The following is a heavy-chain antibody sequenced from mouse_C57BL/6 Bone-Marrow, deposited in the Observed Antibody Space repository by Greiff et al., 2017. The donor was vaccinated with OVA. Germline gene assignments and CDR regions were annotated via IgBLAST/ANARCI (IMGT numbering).Heavy chain of an antibody. J-gene: IGHJ3*01. D-gene: IGHD4-1*01. CDR3: ARREIGTGIFLFAY. Sequence: EVQLQQSGPELVKPGASVKISCKASGYSFTDYNMNWVKQSTGQSLEWIGVINPNYGNTSYNQKFKGKATLTVDQSSSTAYMQLNSLTSEYSAFYYCARREIGTGIFLFAYWGQGTLVTVSA. V-gene: IGHV1-39*01. CDR2: INPNYGNT. CDR1: GYSFTDYN.